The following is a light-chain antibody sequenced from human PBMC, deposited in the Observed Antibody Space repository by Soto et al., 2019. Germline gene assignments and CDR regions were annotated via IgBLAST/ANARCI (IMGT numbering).Light chain of an antibody. CDR2: DVS. V-gene: IGLV2-14*01. CDR3: SSYTRSGNDV. Sequence: QSVLTQPASVSGSPGPSIAISCTGTSSDVGAYNCVSWYHQYPGKAPKLMIYDVSNRPSGASNRFSGSTSGNTASMTISGLQAEEEDVYYCSSYTRSGNDVVGTGTKVTVL. J-gene: IGLJ1*01. CDR1: SSDVGAYNC.